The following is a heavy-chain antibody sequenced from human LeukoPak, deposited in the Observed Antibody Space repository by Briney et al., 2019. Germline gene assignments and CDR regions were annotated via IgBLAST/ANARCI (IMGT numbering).Heavy chain of an antibody. J-gene: IGHJ4*02. Sequence: GGSLRLSCAASGFTFSSYEMNWVRQAPGEGLEWVSYISSSGSTIYYADSVKGRFTISRDNAKNSLYLQMNSLRAEDTAVYYCAALPGIAAAVIDYWGQGTLVTVSS. D-gene: IGHD6-13*01. CDR3: AALPGIAAAVIDY. CDR2: ISSSGSTI. V-gene: IGHV3-48*03. CDR1: GFTFSSYE.